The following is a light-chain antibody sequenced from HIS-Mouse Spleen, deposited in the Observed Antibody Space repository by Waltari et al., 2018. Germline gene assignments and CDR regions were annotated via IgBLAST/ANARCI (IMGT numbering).Light chain of an antibody. CDR3: QQRSNWPPLT. V-gene: IGKV3-11*01. CDR2: DAS. Sequence: ELALTQSPATVSFSPGERATLSCRASQSVSSYLAWYQQKPGQAPRLLIYDASNRATGIPARFSGSGSGTDFTLTISSLEPEDFAVYYCQQRSNWPPLTFGGGTKVEIK. J-gene: IGKJ4*01. CDR1: QSVSSY.